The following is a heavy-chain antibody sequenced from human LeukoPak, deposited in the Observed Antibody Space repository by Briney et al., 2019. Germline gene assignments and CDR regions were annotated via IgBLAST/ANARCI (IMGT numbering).Heavy chain of an antibody. CDR1: GGSVSSGSYY. V-gene: IGHV4-61*01. CDR2: IYYSGST. Sequence: SETLSLTCTVSGGSVSSGSYYWSWIRQPPGKGLEWIGYIYYSGSTNYNPSLKSRVTISVDTSKNQFSLKLSSVTAADTAVYYCARGRRSSSWYAFWFDPWGQGTLVTVSS. CDR3: ARGRRSSSWYAFWFDP. D-gene: IGHD6-13*01. J-gene: IGHJ5*02.